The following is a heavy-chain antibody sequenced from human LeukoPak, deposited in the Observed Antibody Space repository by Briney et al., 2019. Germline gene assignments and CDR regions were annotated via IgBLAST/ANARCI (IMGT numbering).Heavy chain of an antibody. CDR2: IYYSGST. CDR1: GGSISSYY. D-gene: IGHD7-27*01. CDR3: PRQQLGMGVDY. J-gene: IGHJ4*02. V-gene: IGHV4-59*01. Sequence: SETLSLTCTVSGGSISSYYWSWIRQPPGKGLEWIGYIYYSGSTNYNPSLKSRVTISVDTSKNQFSLKLSSVTAADTAVYYCPRQQLGMGVDYWGQGTLVTVSS.